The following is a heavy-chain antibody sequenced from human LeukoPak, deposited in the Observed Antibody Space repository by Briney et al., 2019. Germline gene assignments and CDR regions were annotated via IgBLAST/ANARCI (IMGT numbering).Heavy chain of an antibody. V-gene: IGHV3-33*05. CDR1: GFTFSSYG. Sequence: GGSLRLSCAASGFTFSSYGMHWVRQAPGKGLEWVAVISYDGSNKYYADSVKGRFTISRDNSKNTLYLQMNSLRAEDTAVYYCARGGARPGSYIPVNWFDPWGQGTLVTVSS. J-gene: IGHJ5*02. CDR3: ARGGARPGSYIPVNWFDP. D-gene: IGHD1-26*01. CDR2: ISYDGSNK.